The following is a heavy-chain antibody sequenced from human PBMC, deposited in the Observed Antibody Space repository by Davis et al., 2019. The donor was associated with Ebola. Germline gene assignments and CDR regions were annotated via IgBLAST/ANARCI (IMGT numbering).Heavy chain of an antibody. J-gene: IGHJ4*02. CDR3: SRFGEGAY. V-gene: IGHV4-59*11. CDR1: DASISGHY. CDR2: ISGSGRT. D-gene: IGHD2-21*01. Sequence: PSETLSLTCSFSDASISGHYWNWFRQPPGKGLEWIGFISGSGRTSYNPSLKSRVTISADTSKNQFSLNLSSVTAADTAVYFCSRFGEGAYWGQGTLVTVSS.